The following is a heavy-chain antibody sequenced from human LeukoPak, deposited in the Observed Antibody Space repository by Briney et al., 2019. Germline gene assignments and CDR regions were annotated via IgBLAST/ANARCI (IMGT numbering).Heavy chain of an antibody. CDR2: ISYDGSNK. J-gene: IGHJ6*02. D-gene: IGHD5-24*01. V-gene: IGHV3-30*04. CDR1: GFTFSSYA. CDR3: TREGHLDGDGVQYYYYGMDV. Sequence: PGGSLRLSCAASGFTFSSYAVHWVRQAPGKGLEWVAVISYDGSNKYYADSVKGRFTISRDNSKNTLYLQMNSLRAEDTAVYYCTREGHLDGDGVQYYYYGMDVWGQGTTVTVSS.